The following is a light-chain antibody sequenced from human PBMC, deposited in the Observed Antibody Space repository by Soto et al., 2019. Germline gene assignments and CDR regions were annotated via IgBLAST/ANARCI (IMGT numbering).Light chain of an antibody. CDR1: KLGDKY. J-gene: IGLJ2*01. CDR2: QDS. Sequence: SYELTQPPSLSVSPGQTASITCSGDKLGDKYACWYQQKPGQSPVLVIYQDSKRPSGIPERFSGSNSGSTATLTISGTQALDGADYYCQAWDSSTGVVFGGGTQLTV. CDR3: QAWDSSTGVV. V-gene: IGLV3-1*01.